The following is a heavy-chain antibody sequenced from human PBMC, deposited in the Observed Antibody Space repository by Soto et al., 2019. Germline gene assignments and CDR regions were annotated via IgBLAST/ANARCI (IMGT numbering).Heavy chain of an antibody. CDR2: INHSGST. Sequence: TSETLSLTCAVYGGSFSGYYWSWIRQPPGKGLGWIGEINHSGSTNYNPSLKSRVTISVDTSKNQFSLKLSSVTAADTAVHYCARAGSGWYRRWFDPWGQGTLVTVSS. CDR3: ARAGSGWYRRWFDP. CDR1: GGSFSGYY. V-gene: IGHV4-34*01. J-gene: IGHJ5*02. D-gene: IGHD6-19*01.